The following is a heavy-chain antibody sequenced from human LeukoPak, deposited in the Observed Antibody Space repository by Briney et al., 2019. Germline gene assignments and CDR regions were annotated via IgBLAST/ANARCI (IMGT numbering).Heavy chain of an antibody. Sequence: SETLSLTCTVSGGSISSSSYYWGWIRQPPGKGLEWIGSIYYSGSTYYNPSLKSRVTISVDTSKNQFSLKLSSVTAADTAVYYCASSRWTPGWFDPWGQGTLVTVSS. J-gene: IGHJ5*02. CDR1: GGSISSSSYY. CDR3: ASSRWTPGWFDP. CDR2: IYYSGST. V-gene: IGHV4-39*01. D-gene: IGHD4-23*01.